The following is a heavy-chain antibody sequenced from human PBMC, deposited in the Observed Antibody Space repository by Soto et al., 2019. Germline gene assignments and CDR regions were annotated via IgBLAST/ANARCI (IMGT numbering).Heavy chain of an antibody. CDR3: ARHQTKFRVLRFLEWLPGGNWFDP. CDR1: GGSISSSSYY. CDR2: IYYSGST. V-gene: IGHV4-39*01. Sequence: SETLSLTCTVSGGSISSSSYYWGWIRQPPGKGLEWIGSIYYSGSTYYNPSLKSRVTISVDTSKNQFSLKLSSVTAADTAVYYCARHQTKFRVLRFLEWLPGGNWFDPWGK. J-gene: IGHJ5*02. D-gene: IGHD3-3*01.